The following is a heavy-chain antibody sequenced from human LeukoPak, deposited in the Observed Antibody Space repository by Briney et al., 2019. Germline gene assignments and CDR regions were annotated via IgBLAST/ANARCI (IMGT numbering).Heavy chain of an antibody. CDR2: ISYDGSNK. V-gene: IGHV3-30*04. D-gene: IGHD3-16*01. Sequence: GRSLRLSCAASGFIFSSYAMHWVRQAPGKGLEWVAVISYDGSNKYYADSVKGRFTISRDNSKNTLYLQMSSLRAEDTAVYYCARDMSRDRDYYFDYWGQGTLVTVSS. CDR1: GFIFSSYA. CDR3: ARDMSRDRDYYFDY. J-gene: IGHJ4*02.